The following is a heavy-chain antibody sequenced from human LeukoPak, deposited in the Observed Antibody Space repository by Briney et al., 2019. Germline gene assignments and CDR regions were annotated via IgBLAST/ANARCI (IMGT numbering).Heavy chain of an antibody. J-gene: IGHJ3*02. CDR3: AKARYDTILGVSIPAFDI. D-gene: IGHD3-3*01. CDR1: GFSSSTYA. CDR2: ISGSGSNT. V-gene: IGHV3-23*01. Sequence: GGSLRLSCAASGFSSSTYAMSWVRQAPGKGLEWVSGISGSGSNTYYADSVKGRFTISRDNSKNTLYLQINSLRAEDTAVFYCAKARYDTILGVSIPAFDIWGQGTMITVSS.